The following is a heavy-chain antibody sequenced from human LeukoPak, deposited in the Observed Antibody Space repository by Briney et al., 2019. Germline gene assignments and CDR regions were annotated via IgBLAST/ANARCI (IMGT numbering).Heavy chain of an antibody. J-gene: IGHJ4*02. CDR1: GGSISSYY. CDR3: ARGGVLKSVDY. D-gene: IGHD3-16*01. Sequence: SETLSLTCTVSGGSISSYYWSWIRQPPGKGLEWIGYVYDIGSTKYNPSLKSRVTISVDTSKNQFSLRLSSVTAADTAVYYCARGGVLKSVDYWGQGTLVAVSS. CDR2: VYDIGST. V-gene: IGHV4-59*01.